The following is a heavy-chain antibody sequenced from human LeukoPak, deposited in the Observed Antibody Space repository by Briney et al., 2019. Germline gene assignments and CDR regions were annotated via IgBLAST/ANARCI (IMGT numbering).Heavy chain of an antibody. Sequence: SETLSLTCAVYGGSFSDYYWSWLRQPPGKGLEWIGEINHSGSTNYNPSLKSRVTISVDTTKNQFSLKLSSVTAADTAVYYCAGAGDYGNFDYWGQGTLVTVSS. CDR1: GGSFSDYY. V-gene: IGHV4-34*01. J-gene: IGHJ4*02. CDR2: INHSGST. D-gene: IGHD4-17*01. CDR3: AGAGDYGNFDY.